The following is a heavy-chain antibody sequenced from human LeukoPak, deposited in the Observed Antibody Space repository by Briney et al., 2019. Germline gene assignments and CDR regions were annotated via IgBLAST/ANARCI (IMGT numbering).Heavy chain of an antibody. V-gene: IGHV3-48*01. D-gene: IGHD3-3*01. CDR1: GFTFSSYS. CDR2: ISGGSTTI. J-gene: IGHJ3*01. Sequence: GGSLRPSCAATGFTFSSYSMNWVRQAPGKGLEWISYISGGSTTIYYADSVKGRFTISRDNAKNSLFLQMNSLRAEDTAVYYCARDRAIFGVVLDSFDVWGQGTMVAVSS. CDR3: ARDRAIFGVVLDSFDV.